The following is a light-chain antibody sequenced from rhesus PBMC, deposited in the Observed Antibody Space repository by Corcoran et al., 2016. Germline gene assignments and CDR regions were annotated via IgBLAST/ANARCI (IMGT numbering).Light chain of an antibody. CDR3: QHYYDNPYS. J-gene: IGKJ2*01. Sequence: DIQMTQSPSALSASVGDRVTISCRASQNIYSNLEWYQQKPGKAPKLLIYAASRLQHGIPSRFSGSGSVTDFTLTISSLQPEDSAAYYCQHYYDNPYSFGQGTKVEIK. V-gene: IGKV1-25*02. CDR1: QNIYSN. CDR2: AAS.